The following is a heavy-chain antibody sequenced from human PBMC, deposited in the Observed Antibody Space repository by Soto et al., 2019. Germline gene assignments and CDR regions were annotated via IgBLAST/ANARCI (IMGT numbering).Heavy chain of an antibody. CDR3: ARHCTNGVCHDSYYYGMDV. CDR2: IIPIFGTA. D-gene: IGHD2-8*01. V-gene: IGHV1-69*13. Sequence: GASVKVSCRASGGTFSSYAISWVRQAPGQGLEWMGGIIPIFGTANYAQKFQGRVTITADESTSTAYMELSSLRSEDTAVYYCARHCTNGVCHDSYYYGMDVWGQGTTVTVSS. J-gene: IGHJ6*02. CDR1: GGTFSSYA.